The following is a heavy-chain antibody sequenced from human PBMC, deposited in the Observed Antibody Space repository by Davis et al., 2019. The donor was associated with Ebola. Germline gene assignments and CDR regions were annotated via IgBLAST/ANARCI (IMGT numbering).Heavy chain of an antibody. CDR2: IYYSGST. CDR1: GGSISSYY. V-gene: IGHV4-59*08. D-gene: IGHD3-10*01. CDR3: ARRHYYGSGTYYP. Sequence: MPSETLSLTCTVSGGSISSYYWSWIRQPPGKGLEWIGYIYYSGSTNYNPSLKSRVTISVDTSKNQFFLNLNSVTAADTAVYYCARRHYYGSGTYYPWGQGTMVTVSS. J-gene: IGHJ3*01.